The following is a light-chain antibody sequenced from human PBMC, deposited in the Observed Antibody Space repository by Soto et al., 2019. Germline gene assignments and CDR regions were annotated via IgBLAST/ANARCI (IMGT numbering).Light chain of an antibody. J-gene: IGLJ2*01. CDR3: AAWDDSLSGGV. Sequence: QSVLTQPPSASATPGQRVTISCSGSSSNIGSNSVYWYQQLPGTAPKLLIYRNNQRPSGVPDRFSGSKSGTSGSLAISGLRSEDEADYYCAAWDDSLSGGVFGGGTQLTVL. V-gene: IGLV1-47*01. CDR1: SSNIGSNS. CDR2: RNN.